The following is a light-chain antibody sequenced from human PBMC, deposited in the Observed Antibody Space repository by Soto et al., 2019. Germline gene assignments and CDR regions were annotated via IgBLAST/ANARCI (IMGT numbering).Light chain of an antibody. J-gene: IGLJ1*01. CDR3: AAWDDSLSAH. Sequence: QSVLTQPPSASGTPGQRVTISCSGSGSNIGSNYVYWYQQLPGTAPKLLISRNDQRPSGIPDRFSGSKSGTSASLAISGLRSEDEADYYCAAWDDSLSAHFGTGTKVTVL. V-gene: IGLV1-47*01. CDR2: RND. CDR1: GSNIGSNY.